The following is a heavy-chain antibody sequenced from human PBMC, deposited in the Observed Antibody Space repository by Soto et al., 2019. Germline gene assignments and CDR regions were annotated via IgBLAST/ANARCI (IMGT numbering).Heavy chain of an antibody. D-gene: IGHD6-13*01. CDR1: GGSVSSGSYY. J-gene: IGHJ6*02. V-gene: IGHV4-61*01. CDR2: IYYSGST. CDR3: ASMRAAASYYYYYGMDV. Sequence: SETLSLTCTVSGGSVSSGSYYWSWIRQPPGKGLEWIGYIYYSGSTNYNPSLKSRVTISVDTSKNQFSLKLSSVTAADTAVYYRASMRAAASYYYYYGMDVWGQGTTVTVSS.